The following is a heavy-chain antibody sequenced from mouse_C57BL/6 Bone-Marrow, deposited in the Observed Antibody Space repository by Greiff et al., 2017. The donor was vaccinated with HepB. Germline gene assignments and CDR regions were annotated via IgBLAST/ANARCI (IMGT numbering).Heavy chain of an antibody. J-gene: IGHJ3*01. CDR3: ERLGAGFAY. CDR2: IHPNSGST. Sequence: QVQLQQPGPELVQPGASVKLSCTASGYTFTSYWVHWVKQSPGQGLEWIGMIHPNSGSTNYNEKFTSKTTLTVDKSSSTAYMQLSSLTSEASAVYYCERLGAGFAYWGQGTLVTVSA. D-gene: IGHD4-1*01. V-gene: IGHV1-64*01. CDR1: GYTFTSYW.